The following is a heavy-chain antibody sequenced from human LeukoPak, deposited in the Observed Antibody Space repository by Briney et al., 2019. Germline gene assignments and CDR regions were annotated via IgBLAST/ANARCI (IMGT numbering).Heavy chain of an antibody. D-gene: IGHD3-3*01. J-gene: IGHJ4*02. CDR3: ARDGPEANYDFWSGYFDY. CDR2: TSYDGSNK. Sequence: GGSLRLSCAASGFIFSTYAMSWVRQAPGKGLEWVAVTSYDGSNKYYVDSVKGRFAISRDNSKNTLNLQMNSLRHEDTAIYYCARDGPEANYDFWSGYFDYWGQGTLVTVSS. V-gene: IGHV3-30*09. CDR1: GFIFSTYA.